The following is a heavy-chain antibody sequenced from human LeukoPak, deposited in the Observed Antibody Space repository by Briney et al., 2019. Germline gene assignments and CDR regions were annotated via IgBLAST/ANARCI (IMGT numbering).Heavy chain of an antibody. V-gene: IGHV4-4*02. Sequence: SGTLSLTCAVSGGSISSNNWWSWVRQPPGKGLEWIGEIYHSGSSNYNPSLKSRVTISVDKSNNQFSLKLSSVTAADTAVYYCARDITDGYGSSWGQGTLVTVSS. J-gene: IGHJ4*02. CDR1: GGSISSNNW. CDR3: ARDITDGYGSS. D-gene: IGHD6-13*01. CDR2: IYHSGSS.